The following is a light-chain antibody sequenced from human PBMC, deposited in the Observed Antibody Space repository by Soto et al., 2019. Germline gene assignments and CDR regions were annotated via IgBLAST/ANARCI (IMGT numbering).Light chain of an antibody. V-gene: IGLV1-51*01. J-gene: IGLJ3*02. Sequence: QSVLTQPPSVSAAPGQTVTISCSGSSSNIGNNYVSWYQQLPGTAPKLLIYDNNMRPSGIPDRFSASKSGTSATLDITGLQTGDEADYYCGTWDDSLAGAVFGGGTKLTVL. CDR3: GTWDDSLAGAV. CDR1: SSNIGNNY. CDR2: DNN.